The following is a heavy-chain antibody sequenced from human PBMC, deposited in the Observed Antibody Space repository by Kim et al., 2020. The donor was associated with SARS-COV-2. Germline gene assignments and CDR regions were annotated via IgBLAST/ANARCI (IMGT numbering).Heavy chain of an antibody. CDR3: AKDKVDYGDFVGSYYYYYGMDV. Sequence: GGSLRLSCAASGFTFSSYGMHWVRQAPGKGLEWVAVISYDGSNKYYADSVKGRFTISRDNSKNTLYLQMNSLRAEDTAVYYCAKDKVDYGDFVGSYYYYYGMDVWGQGTTVTVSS. CDR2: ISYDGSNK. J-gene: IGHJ6*02. V-gene: IGHV3-30*18. CDR1: GFTFSSYG. D-gene: IGHD4-17*01.